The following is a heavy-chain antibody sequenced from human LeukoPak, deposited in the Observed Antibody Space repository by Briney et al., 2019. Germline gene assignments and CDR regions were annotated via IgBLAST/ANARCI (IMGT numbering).Heavy chain of an antibody. D-gene: IGHD1-26*01. CDR1: GGSISSSTYY. J-gene: IGHJ4*02. V-gene: IGHV4-39*01. CDR3: ARRSGGGLGGSYYLDY. CDR2: IYYSGST. Sequence: PSETLSLTCTVSGGSISSSTYYWGWIRQPPGKGLEWIGSIYYSGSTYYNASLKSRVTISVDTSKNQFSLKLSSVTAADTAVYYCARRSGGGLGGSYYLDYWGQGTLVTVSS.